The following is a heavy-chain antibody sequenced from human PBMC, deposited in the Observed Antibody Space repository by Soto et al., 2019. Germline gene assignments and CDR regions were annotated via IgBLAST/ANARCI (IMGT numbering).Heavy chain of an antibody. D-gene: IGHD3-22*01. J-gene: IGHJ4*02. V-gene: IGHV1-18*01. Sequence: QVQLVQSGAEVKKPGASVKVSCKASGYTFTSYGISWVRQAPGQGLEWMGWISAYNGNTNYAQKLQGRVTMTTDTSTSTSYMELGSLRSDDTAVYYCARAKTGITMIVVVDYWGQGTLVTVSS. CDR3: ARAKTGITMIVVVDY. CDR1: GYTFTSYG. CDR2: ISAYNGNT.